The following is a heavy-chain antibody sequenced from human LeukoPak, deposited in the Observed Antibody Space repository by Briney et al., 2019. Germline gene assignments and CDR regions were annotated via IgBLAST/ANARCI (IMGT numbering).Heavy chain of an antibody. V-gene: IGHV4-34*01. CDR2: VDHSGST. D-gene: IGHD4-11*01. J-gene: IGHJ4*02. Sequence: SETLSLTCAVYGGSFSGYYFSWIRQPPGKGLEWIGEVDHSGSTNYNPSLKSRVTISADTSKNQFSLKLSSVTAADTAVYYCARYGSTLTTFDYWGQGTLVTVSS. CDR3: ARYGSTLTTFDY. CDR1: GGSFSGYY.